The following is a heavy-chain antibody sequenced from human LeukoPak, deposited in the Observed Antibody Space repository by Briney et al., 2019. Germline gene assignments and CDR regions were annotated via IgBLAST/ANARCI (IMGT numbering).Heavy chain of an antibody. CDR1: GGSISSSSYY. CDR2: IYYSGST. V-gene: IGHV4-39*07. D-gene: IGHD6-13*01. CDR3: ARDSSIAAAGTLNWFDP. Sequence: SETLSLTCTVSGGSISSSSYYWGWIRQPPGKGLEWIGSIYYSGSTYYNPSLKSRVTISVDTSKNQFSLKLSSVTAADTAVYYCARDSSIAAAGTLNWFDPWGQGTLVTVSS. J-gene: IGHJ5*02.